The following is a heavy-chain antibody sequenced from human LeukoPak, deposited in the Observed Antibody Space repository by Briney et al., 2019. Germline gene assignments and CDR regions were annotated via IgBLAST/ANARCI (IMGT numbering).Heavy chain of an antibody. CDR3: ARQWWEPHNWFDP. CDR1: GYSFTSYW. D-gene: IGHD1-26*01. J-gene: IGHJ5*02. Sequence: GESLKISCKGSGYSFTSYWIGWVRQMPGKGLKWMGIIYPGDSDARYSPSFQGQVTISADKSISTAYLQWSSLKASDTAMYYCARQWWEPHNWFDPWGQGTLVTVSS. CDR2: IYPGDSDA. V-gene: IGHV5-51*01.